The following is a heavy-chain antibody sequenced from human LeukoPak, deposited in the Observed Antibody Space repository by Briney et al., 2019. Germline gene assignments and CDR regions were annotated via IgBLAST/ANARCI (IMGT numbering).Heavy chain of an antibody. J-gene: IGHJ6*03. D-gene: IGHD2-2*01. CDR3: ARVGLIVVVSNYYMDV. Sequence: QPGGSLRLSCAASGFTFSSYWMSWVRQAPGKGLEWVANIKQDGSEKYYVDSVKGRFTISRDNAKNSLYLQMNSLRAKDTAVYYCARVGLIVVVSNYYMDVWGKGTTVTVSS. CDR1: GFTFSSYW. CDR2: IKQDGSEK. V-gene: IGHV3-7*01.